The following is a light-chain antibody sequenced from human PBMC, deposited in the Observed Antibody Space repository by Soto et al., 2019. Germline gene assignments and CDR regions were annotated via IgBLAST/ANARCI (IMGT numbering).Light chain of an antibody. V-gene: IGLV1-40*01. CDR2: GNS. Sequence: QSVLTQPPSVSGAPGQRVTISCTGSSSNIGAGYDVQWYQQLPGPAPKLLIYGNSNRPSGVPDRFSGSKSGTSASLAITGLQAEDEADYYCQSYDSSLSGLVFGGGTKVTVL. CDR1: SSNIGAGYD. J-gene: IGLJ2*01. CDR3: QSYDSSLSGLV.